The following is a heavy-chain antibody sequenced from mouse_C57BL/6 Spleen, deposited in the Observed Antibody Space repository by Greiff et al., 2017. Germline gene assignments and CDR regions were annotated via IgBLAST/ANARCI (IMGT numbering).Heavy chain of an antibody. Sequence: VQLQQPGAELVKPGASVKLSCKASGYTFTSYWMQWVKQRPGQGLEWIGEIDPSDSYTNYNQKFKGKATLTVDTSSSTAYMQLSSLTSEDSAVYYCARWDRALAYWGQGTLVTVSA. CDR1: GYTFTSYW. D-gene: IGHD3-3*01. CDR3: ARWDRALAY. J-gene: IGHJ3*01. V-gene: IGHV1-50*01. CDR2: IDPSDSYT.